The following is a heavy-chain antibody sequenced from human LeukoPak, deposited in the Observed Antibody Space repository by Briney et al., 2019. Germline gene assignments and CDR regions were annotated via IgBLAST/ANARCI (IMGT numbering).Heavy chain of an antibody. CDR1: GVSISRSSYY. J-gene: IGHJ4*02. V-gene: IGHV4-39*01. Sequence: SETLSLTCTVSGVSISRSSYYWGWIRQPPGKGLEWIGSISYSGTTYYNPSLKSRVTTSVDTSKNQLSLKLTSVTAAGTAIYYCARGEEQLVGYFDSWGQGTLVTVSS. D-gene: IGHD6-13*01. CDR3: ARGEEQLVGYFDS. CDR2: ISYSGTT.